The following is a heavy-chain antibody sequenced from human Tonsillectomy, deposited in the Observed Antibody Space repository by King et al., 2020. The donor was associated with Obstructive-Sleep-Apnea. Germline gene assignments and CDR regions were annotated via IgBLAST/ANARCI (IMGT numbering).Heavy chain of an antibody. CDR1: GFTFSSYG. V-gene: IGHV3-33*01. CDR2: IWYDGSNK. J-gene: IGHJ4*02. CDR3: ARDRLAYCGGDCYLADY. D-gene: IGHD2-21*02. Sequence: VQLVESGGGVVQPGRSLRLSCAASGFTFSSYGMHWVRQAPGKGLEWVAVIWYDGSNKYYADSVKGRFTISRDNSKNTLYLQMNSLRAEETAVYYCARDRLAYCGGDCYLADYWGQGTLVTVSS.